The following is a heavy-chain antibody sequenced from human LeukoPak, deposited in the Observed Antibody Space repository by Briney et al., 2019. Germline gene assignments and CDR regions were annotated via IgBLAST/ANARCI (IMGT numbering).Heavy chain of an antibody. V-gene: IGHV3-7*01. CDR3: ARDDGFSCYSY. D-gene: IGHD3/OR15-3a*01. Sequence: GGSLRLSCAASGFTFSSYWMTWVRQAPGKGLEWVANMNLDGSEKYYVDSVKGRFIISRDNAKNSLFLQMNSLIAEDTAVYYCARDDGFSCYSYWGQGTLATVSS. CDR2: MNLDGSEK. J-gene: IGHJ4*02. CDR1: GFTFSSYW.